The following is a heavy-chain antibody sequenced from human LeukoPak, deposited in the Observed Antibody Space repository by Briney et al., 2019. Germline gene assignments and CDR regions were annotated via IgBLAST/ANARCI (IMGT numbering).Heavy chain of an antibody. CDR2: IIPISGIA. J-gene: IGHJ4*02. CDR1: GGTFSSYA. Sequence: SVKVSCEASGGTFSSYAISWVRQAPGQGHEWMGRIIPISGIANYAQKFQGRVTITADKSTSTVYMELSSLRSEDTAVYYCARVPDYYDSSGYFPPNFVDYWGQGTLVTVSS. D-gene: IGHD3-22*01. CDR3: ARVPDYYDSSGYFPPNFVDY. V-gene: IGHV1-69*04.